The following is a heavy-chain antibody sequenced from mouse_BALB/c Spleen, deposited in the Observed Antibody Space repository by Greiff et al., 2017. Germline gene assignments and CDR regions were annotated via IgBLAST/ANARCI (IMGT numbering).Heavy chain of an antibody. CDR1: GFTFSSYG. CDR2: ISSGGSYT. D-gene: IGHD2-3*01. Sequence: EVKLVESGGDLVKPGGSLKLSCAASGFTFSSYGMSWVRQTPDKRLEWVATISSGGSYTYYPDSVKGRFTISRDNAKNTLYLQMSSLKSEDTAMYYCARVYDPYAMDYWGQGTSVTVSS. V-gene: IGHV5-6*02. J-gene: IGHJ4*01. CDR3: ARVYDPYAMDY.